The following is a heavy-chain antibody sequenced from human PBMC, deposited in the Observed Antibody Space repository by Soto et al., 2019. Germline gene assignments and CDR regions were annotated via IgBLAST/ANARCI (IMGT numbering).Heavy chain of an antibody. Sequence: QVQLVQSGAEVKKPGASVRISCKASGYTFTNYAMHWVRQAPGQSLEWMGWINNDNLKYSQKFQGRVTITRDTSASTAYMELNSLTLEDTAVYYCARDLWVVESSNYWGQGTLVTVSS. D-gene: IGHD3-10*01. CDR2: INNDNL. J-gene: IGHJ4*02. CDR3: ARDLWVVESSNY. CDR1: GYTFTNYA. V-gene: IGHV1-3*01.